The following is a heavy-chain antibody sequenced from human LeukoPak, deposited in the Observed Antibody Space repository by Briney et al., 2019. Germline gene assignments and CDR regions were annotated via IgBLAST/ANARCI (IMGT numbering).Heavy chain of an antibody. CDR1: GFTVSSNY. Sequence: GGSLRLSCAASGFTVSSNYMSWVRQAPGKGLEWVSVIYSGGSTYYADSVKGRFTISRDNSKNTLYLQMNSLRAEDTAAYYCARDRVAAASNYYGMDVWGQGTTVTVSS. CDR2: IYSGGST. D-gene: IGHD2-15*01. J-gene: IGHJ6*02. CDR3: ARDRVAAASNYYGMDV. V-gene: IGHV3-66*01.